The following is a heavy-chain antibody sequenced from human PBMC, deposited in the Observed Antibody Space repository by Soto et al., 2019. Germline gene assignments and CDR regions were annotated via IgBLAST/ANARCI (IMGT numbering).Heavy chain of an antibody. CDR2: IYYSGST. Sequence: SETLSLTCTVSGGSISSYYWSWIRQPPGKGLEWIGYIYYSGSTNYNPSLKSRVTISVDTSKNQFSLKLSSVTAADTAVYYCARHVHFDWLWLAFDYWGQGTLVTASS. D-gene: IGHD3-9*01. CDR3: ARHVHFDWLWLAFDY. CDR1: GGSISSYY. J-gene: IGHJ4*02. V-gene: IGHV4-59*08.